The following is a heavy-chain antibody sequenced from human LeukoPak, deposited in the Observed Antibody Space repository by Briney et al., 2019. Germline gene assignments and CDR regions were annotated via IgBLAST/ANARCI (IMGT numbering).Heavy chain of an antibody. CDR1: GGSISSYY. J-gene: IGHJ6*03. V-gene: IGHV4-59*01. Sequence: SETLSLTCTVSGGSISSYYWSWIRQPPGKGLEWIGDIYYSGSTNYNPSLKSRVTISVDTSKNQFSLKLSSVTAADTAVYYCARRRSSSSRPGVVVGSRGYYYYMDVWGKGTTVTVSS. D-gene: IGHD6-13*01. CDR3: ARRRSSSSRPGVVVGSRGYYYYMDV. CDR2: IYYSGST.